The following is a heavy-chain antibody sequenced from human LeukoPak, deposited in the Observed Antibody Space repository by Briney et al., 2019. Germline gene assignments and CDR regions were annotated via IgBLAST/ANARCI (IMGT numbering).Heavy chain of an antibody. CDR3: ARDRVRGVAHLDY. Sequence: KPGGSLRLSCAASGFTFSSYSMNWVRQAPGKGLEWVSSISSSSYIYYADSVKGRFTISRDNAKNSLYLQMNSLRAEDTAVYYCARDRVRGVAHLDYWGQGTLVTVSS. CDR1: GFTFSSYS. J-gene: IGHJ4*02. CDR2: ISSSSYI. D-gene: IGHD3-10*01. V-gene: IGHV3-21*01.